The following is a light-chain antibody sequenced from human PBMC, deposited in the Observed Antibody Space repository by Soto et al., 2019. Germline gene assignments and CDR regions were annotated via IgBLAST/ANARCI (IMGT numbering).Light chain of an antibody. CDR2: ATS. V-gene: IGKV3-15*01. CDR1: QSVGNN. Sequence: EIVVTQSPATLSVSPGERATLSCRASQSVGNNFAWYQQKPGQAPRLLIIATSTRATGVPARFSGSGSGTEFTLTISSLQSEDFAVYQCQQYGDWPLTFGGGAKVEIE. CDR3: QQYGDWPLT. J-gene: IGKJ4*01.